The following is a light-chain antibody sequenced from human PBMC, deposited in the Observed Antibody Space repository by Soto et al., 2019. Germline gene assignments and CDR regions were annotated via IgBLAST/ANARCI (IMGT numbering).Light chain of an antibody. J-gene: IGKJ2*01. CDR2: GAS. CDR1: QSVSSSY. CDR3: QQYDSSPPRYT. V-gene: IGKV3-20*01. Sequence: EIVLTQSPGTLSLSPGERATLSCRASQSVSSSYLAWYQQKPGQTPRLLIYGASSRATGIPDRFSGSGSGTDFTLTISRLAPEDFAVYYCQQYDSSPPRYTFGQGTKLEIK.